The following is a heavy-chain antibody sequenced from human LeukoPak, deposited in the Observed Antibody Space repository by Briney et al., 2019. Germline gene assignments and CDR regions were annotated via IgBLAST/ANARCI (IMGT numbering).Heavy chain of an antibody. Sequence: SETLSLTCTVSGGSISSYYWSWIRQPPGKGLEWIGYIYYSGSTNYNPSLKSRVTISVDTSKNQFSLKLSSVTAADTAVYYCARDDPQYWFDPWGQGTLVTVSS. CDR3: ARDDPQYWFDP. V-gene: IGHV4-59*12. CDR2: IYYSGST. CDR1: GGSISSYY. J-gene: IGHJ5*02.